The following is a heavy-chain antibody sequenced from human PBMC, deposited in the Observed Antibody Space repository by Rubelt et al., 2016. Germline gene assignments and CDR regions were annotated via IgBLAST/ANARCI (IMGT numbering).Heavy chain of an antibody. D-gene: IGHD3-16*01. V-gene: IGHV1-69*06. Sequence: QVQLVQSGAEVKKPGSSVKVSCKASGGTFSSYAISWVRQAPGQGLEWMGGIIPIFGTANYAQKFQGRVTMTRETSIRTIYMDLSGLGFDDTAVYYCARDFDWGPDVWGQGTLVTVSS. CDR1: GGTFSSYA. CDR2: IIPIFGTA. J-gene: IGHJ4*02. CDR3: ARDFDWGPDV.